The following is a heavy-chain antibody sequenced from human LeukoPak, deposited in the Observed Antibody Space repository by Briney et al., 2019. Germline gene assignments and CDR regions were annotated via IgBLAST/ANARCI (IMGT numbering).Heavy chain of an antibody. CDR1: GYTFTSYG. Sequence: GASVKVSCKASGYTFTSYGISWVRQAPGQGLEWMGWISAYNGNTNYAQKLQGRVIMTTDTSTSTAYMELRSLRSDDTAVYYCAREWNSPTTYYYYCGMDVWGQGTTVTVSS. CDR3: AREWNSPTTYYYYCGMDV. V-gene: IGHV1-18*01. D-gene: IGHD1-1*01. CDR2: ISAYNGNT. J-gene: IGHJ6*02.